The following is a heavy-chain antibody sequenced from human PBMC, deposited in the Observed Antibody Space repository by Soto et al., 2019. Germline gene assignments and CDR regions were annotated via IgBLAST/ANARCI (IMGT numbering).Heavy chain of an antibody. CDR3: ASLGADSSGYNYLTGAFDI. CDR2: IKQDGRAK. J-gene: IGHJ3*02. D-gene: IGHD3-22*01. Sequence: PGGSLRLSCAASGFTLSSFWMSWVRQAPGKGLEWAANIKQDGRAKYYVHSVKGRFTISRDNAKNSLYLQMNSLRAEDTAVYYCASLGADSSGYNYLTGAFDIWGQGTMVTV. CDR1: GFTLSSFW. V-gene: IGHV3-7*01.